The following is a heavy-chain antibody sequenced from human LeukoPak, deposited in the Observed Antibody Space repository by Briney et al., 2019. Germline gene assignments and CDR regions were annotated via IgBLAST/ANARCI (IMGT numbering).Heavy chain of an antibody. CDR2: IYSGGST. CDR3: AREGYCRGGSCYEGWFDP. CDR1: GFTVSNNY. D-gene: IGHD2-15*01. V-gene: IGHV3-53*01. J-gene: IGHJ5*02. Sequence: PGGSLRLSCAASGFTVSNNYMSWVRQAPGKGLEWVSVIYSGGSTYYADSVKGRFTISRGNSKNTLYLQMNSLRDEDTAVYYCAREGYCRGGSCYEGWFDPWGQGTLVTVSS.